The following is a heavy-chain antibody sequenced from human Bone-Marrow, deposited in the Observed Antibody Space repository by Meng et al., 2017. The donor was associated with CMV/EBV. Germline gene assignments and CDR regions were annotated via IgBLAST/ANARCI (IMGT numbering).Heavy chain of an antibody. CDR3: ARAGHHSTSSWFDS. V-gene: IGHV3-7*01. Sequence: GESLKISCAASGFTFRFYWMSWVRQAPGKGLEWVANIQQDGSVKYYVDSVKGRFTISRDNAQNPLSLQMNSLRAEDTAVYYCARAGHHSTSSWFDSWGQGTLVTVSS. D-gene: IGHD6-6*01. CDR1: GFTFRFYW. J-gene: IGHJ5*01. CDR2: IQQDGSVK.